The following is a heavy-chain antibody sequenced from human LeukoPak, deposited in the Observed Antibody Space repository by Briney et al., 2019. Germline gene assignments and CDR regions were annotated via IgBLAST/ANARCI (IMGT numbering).Heavy chain of an antibody. J-gene: IGHJ5*02. V-gene: IGHV1-69*13. D-gene: IGHD2-2*01. CDR2: IIPIFGTA. Sequence: GASVKVSCKASGGTFSSYAISWVRQAPGQGLEWMGGIIPIFGTANYAQKFQGRVTITADESTSTAYMELSSLRSDDTAVYDCARDRRGRYCSSISCYLGCFDPWGQGTLVTVSS. CDR1: GGTFSSYA. CDR3: ARDRRGRYCSSISCYLGCFDP.